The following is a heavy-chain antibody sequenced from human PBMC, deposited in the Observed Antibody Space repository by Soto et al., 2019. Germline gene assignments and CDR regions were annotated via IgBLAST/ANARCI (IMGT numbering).Heavy chain of an antibody. Sequence: SGAPSLTCTVAGGSISSYYCSWILQPQGKGLEWIGYIYYSGSTNYTPSLKSRVTISVDTSKNQFSLKLSSVTAADTAVYYCARYYDRFDAFDIWGQGTMVPV. V-gene: IGHV4-59*01. CDR1: GGSISSYY. D-gene: IGHD3-22*01. CDR3: ARYYDRFDAFDI. J-gene: IGHJ3*02. CDR2: IYYSGST.